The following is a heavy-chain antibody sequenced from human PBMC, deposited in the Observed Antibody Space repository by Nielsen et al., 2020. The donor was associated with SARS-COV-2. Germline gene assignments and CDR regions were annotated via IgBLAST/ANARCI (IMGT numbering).Heavy chain of an antibody. CDR1: GYTFTSYD. D-gene: IGHD2/OR15-2a*01. V-gene: IGHV1-8*01. CDR2: MNPNSGNI. Sequence: ASVKVSCKASGYTFTSYDINWVRQATGQGLEWMGWMNPNSGNIGYAQKFQGRVTITADKSTSTAYMELSSLRSEDTAVYYCAREFYADSAGSSSIYGMDVWGQGTTVTVSS. J-gene: IGHJ6*02. CDR3: AREFYADSAGSSSIYGMDV.